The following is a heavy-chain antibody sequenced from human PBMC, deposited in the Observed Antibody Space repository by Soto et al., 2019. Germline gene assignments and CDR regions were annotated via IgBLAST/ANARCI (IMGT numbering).Heavy chain of an antibody. CDR2: VYYNGNT. D-gene: IGHD1-26*01. Sequence: SETLSLTCTVSGGSTSSSNYQWVWIRQPPGKGLEWIGNVYYNGNTYYNPSLKSRLTISVDTSNNQFSLKVKSVTAADTAAYYCARLSGTYNDRYFDYWGQGTLVTVSS. J-gene: IGHJ4*02. CDR1: GGSTSSSNYQ. CDR3: ARLSGTYNDRYFDY. V-gene: IGHV4-39*01.